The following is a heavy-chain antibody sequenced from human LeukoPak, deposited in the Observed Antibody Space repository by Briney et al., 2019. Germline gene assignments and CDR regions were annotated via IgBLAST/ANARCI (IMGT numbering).Heavy chain of an antibody. V-gene: IGHV3-74*01. CDR1: GFTFSSYA. J-gene: IGHJ4*02. Sequence: GGSLRLSRAASGFTFSSYAMHWVRQAPGKGLVWVSRINSDGSSTTYADSVKGRFTISRDNAKNTLYLQMNNLRAEDTAVYYCARGRYYFEYWGQGTLVTVSS. CDR3: ARGRYYFEY. CDR2: INSDGSST. D-gene: IGHD4-17*01.